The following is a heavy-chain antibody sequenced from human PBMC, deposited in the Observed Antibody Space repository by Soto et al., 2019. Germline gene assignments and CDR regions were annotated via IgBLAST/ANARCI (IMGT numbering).Heavy chain of an antibody. CDR3: ARGRYFGWLLPHVGFDY. D-gene: IGHD3-9*01. V-gene: IGHV4-31*03. CDR1: GGSISSGGYY. J-gene: IGHJ4*02. Sequence: SETLSLTCTVSGGSISSGGYYWSWIRQHPGKGLEWIGYIYYSGSTYYNPTLKSRVTISVDTSKNQFSLKLSSVTAADTAVYYCARGRYFGWLLPHVGFDYWGQGTLVTVSS. CDR2: IYYSGST.